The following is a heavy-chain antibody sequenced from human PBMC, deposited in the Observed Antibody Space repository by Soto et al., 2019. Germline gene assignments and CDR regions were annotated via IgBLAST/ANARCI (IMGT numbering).Heavy chain of an antibody. CDR2: ISNDGSDK. D-gene: IGHD3-22*01. V-gene: IGHV3-30*18. CDR1: GFTFSDYG. CDR3: AKAQTQLHWLIVAY. Sequence: QVQLVESGGGVVQPGRSLRLSCAASGFTFSDYGMHWVRQAPGKGLEWVALISNDGSDKHYVDSVKGRFTISRDNTKNTLHLQMNSLRVEDTALYYCAKAQTQLHWLIVAYWGQGTLVTVSS. J-gene: IGHJ4*02.